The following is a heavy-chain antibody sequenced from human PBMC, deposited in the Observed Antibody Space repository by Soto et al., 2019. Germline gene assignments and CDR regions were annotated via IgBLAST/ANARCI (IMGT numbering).Heavy chain of an antibody. V-gene: IGHV4-4*02. CDR2: IYHSGST. D-gene: IGHD3-22*01. J-gene: IGHJ4*02. Sequence: SETLSLTCAVSGGSISSSNWWSWVRQPPGKGLEWIGEIYHSGSTNYNPSLKSRVTISVDKSKNQFSLKLSSVTAADTAVYYCARERWLVQYYYDSSGYAFFDYWGQGTLVTVSS. CDR1: GGSISSSNW. CDR3: ARERWLVQYYYDSSGYAFFDY.